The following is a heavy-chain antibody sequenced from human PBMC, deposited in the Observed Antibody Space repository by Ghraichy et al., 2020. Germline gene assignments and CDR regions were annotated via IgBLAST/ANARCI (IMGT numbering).Heavy chain of an antibody. CDR2: IDHRGST. D-gene: IGHD3-16*01. V-gene: IGHV4-34*01. J-gene: IGHJ4*02. CDR3: ALYDYVWGRRDY. CDR1: GGSFSGYS. Sequence: SETLSLTCAVYGGSFSGYSWSGIRQPPGKGLEWIGEIDHRGSTNYNPSLKSRVTISADTSKNQFSLKLTSVTAADTAVYYCALYDYVWGRRDYWGQGTLVTVSS.